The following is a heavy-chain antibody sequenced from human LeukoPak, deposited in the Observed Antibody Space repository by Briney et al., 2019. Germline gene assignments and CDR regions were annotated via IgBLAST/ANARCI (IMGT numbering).Heavy chain of an antibody. CDR2: IIPIFGIA. CDR3: ARDCSSTSCRGYYYYYGMDV. V-gene: IGHV1-69*04. D-gene: IGHD2-2*01. Sequence: ASVKVSCKASGGTFSSYAISWVRQAPGQGLEWMGRIIPIFGIANYAQKFQGRVTITADKSTSTAYMGLSSLRSEDTAVYYCARDCSSTSCRGYYYYYGMDVWGQGTTVTVSS. CDR1: GGTFSSYA. J-gene: IGHJ6*02.